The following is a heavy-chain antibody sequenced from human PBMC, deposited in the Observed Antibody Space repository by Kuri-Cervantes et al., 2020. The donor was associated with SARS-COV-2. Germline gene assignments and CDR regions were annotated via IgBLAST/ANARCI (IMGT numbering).Heavy chain of an antibody. CDR1: GGSFSGYY. CDR2: INHSGST. V-gene: IGHV4-34*01. D-gene: IGHD2-15*01. Sequence: GSLRLCCAVYGGSFSGYYWSWIRQPPGKGLEWIGEINHSGSTNYNPSLKSRVTISVDTSKNQFSLKLSSVTAADTAVYYCARTGAVAATQINAFDIWGQGTMVTVSS. J-gene: IGHJ3*02. CDR3: ARTGAVAATQINAFDI.